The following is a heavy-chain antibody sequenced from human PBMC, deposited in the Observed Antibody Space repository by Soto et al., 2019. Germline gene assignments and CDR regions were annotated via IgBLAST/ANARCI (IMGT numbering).Heavy chain of an antibody. V-gene: IGHV4-39*01. CDR1: GGSISSSSYY. Sequence: QLQLQESGPGLVKPSETLSLTCTVSGGSISSSSYYWGCIRQPPGKGLEWIGSIYYSGSTYYNPSLKSRITISVDTSKNQSPRKPSSVTAADTAVYYCARQEMGGGTTHRGQGTLVTVST. D-gene: IGHD3-16*01. J-gene: IGHJ4*02. CDR2: IYYSGST. CDR3: ARQEMGGGTTH.